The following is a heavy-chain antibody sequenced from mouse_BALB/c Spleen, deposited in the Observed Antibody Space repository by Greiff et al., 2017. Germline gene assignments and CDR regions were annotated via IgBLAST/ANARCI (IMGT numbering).Heavy chain of an antibody. V-gene: IGHV5-6-3*01. CDR2: INSNGGST. D-gene: IGHD2-3*01. CDR1: GFTFSSYG. CDR3: ARDDGYYSWYFDV. J-gene: IGHJ1*01. Sequence: EVQLVESGGGLVQPGGSLKLSCAASGFTFSSYGMSWVRQTPDKRLELVATINSNGGSTYYPDSVKGRFTISRDNAKNTLYLQMSSLKSEDTAMYYCARDDGYYSWYFDVWGAGTTVTVSS.